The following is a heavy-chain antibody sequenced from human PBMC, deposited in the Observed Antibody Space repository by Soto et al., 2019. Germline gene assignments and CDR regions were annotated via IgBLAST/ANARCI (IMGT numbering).Heavy chain of an antibody. D-gene: IGHD2-2*01. V-gene: IGHV4-34*01. J-gene: IGHJ4*02. CDR1: GGSFSGYY. CDR2: INHSGST. CDR3: ARHITSHGKLDY. Sequence: SETLSLTCAVYGGSFSGYYWSWIRQPPGKGLEWIGEINHSGSTNYNPSLKSRVTISVDTSKNQFSLKLSSVTAADTAVYYCARHITSHGKLDYWVQGTLVTVSS.